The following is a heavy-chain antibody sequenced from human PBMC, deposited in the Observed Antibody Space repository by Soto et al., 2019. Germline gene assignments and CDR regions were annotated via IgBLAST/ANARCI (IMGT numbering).Heavy chain of an antibody. Sequence: QVQLVESGGGVVQPGRSLRLSCAASGFHFSNYGMHWVRQAPGKGLEWLAVIVADGTGLHYADSVRGRFTISRDNSKNTLYLQLNSLGADDTAIYFCARYDDRPYHGLDHWGQGTLVTVSS. CDR3: ARYDDRPYHGLDH. D-gene: IGHD3-16*01. CDR1: GFHFSNYG. J-gene: IGHJ4*02. CDR2: IVADGTGL. V-gene: IGHV3-33*01.